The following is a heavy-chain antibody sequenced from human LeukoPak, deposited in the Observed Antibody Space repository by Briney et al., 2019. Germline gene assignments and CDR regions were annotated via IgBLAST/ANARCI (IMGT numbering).Heavy chain of an antibody. Sequence: NPSETLSLTCTVSGGSISSSSYYWGWIRQPPGKGLEWIGEINHSGSTNYNPSLKSRVTISVDTSKNQFSLKLSSVTAADTAVYYCARSIRTWFDYWGQGTLVTVSS. J-gene: IGHJ4*02. CDR1: GGSISSSSYY. CDR3: ARSIRTWFDY. V-gene: IGHV4-39*07. CDR2: INHSGST.